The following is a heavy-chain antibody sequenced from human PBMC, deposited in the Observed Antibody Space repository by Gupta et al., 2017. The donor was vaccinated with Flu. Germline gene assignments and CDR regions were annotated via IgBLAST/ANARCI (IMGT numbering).Heavy chain of an antibody. CDR3: ARGYSSGYRIDY. Sequence: EVQLVESGGGLVQPGGSLRLSCAASGFTFSSYWMHWVRQAPGKGLVWVSRINSDGSRTTYADSVKGRFNISRDNAKNTLYLQVNSLRADDTAVYYCARGYSSGYRIDYWGQGALVTVSS. D-gene: IGHD5-18*01. CDR2: INSDGSRT. J-gene: IGHJ4*02. V-gene: IGHV3-74*01. CDR1: GFTFSSYW.